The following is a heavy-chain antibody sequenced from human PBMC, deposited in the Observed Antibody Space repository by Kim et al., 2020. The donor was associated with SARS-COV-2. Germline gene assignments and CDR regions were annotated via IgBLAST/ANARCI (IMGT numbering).Heavy chain of an antibody. V-gene: IGHV3-33*06. J-gene: IGHJ4*02. CDR3: AKERRKYCSGGSCHLEY. Sequence: VKGPFTNSRDNSKNTLYLQMNNLRAEDTAVYYCAKERRKYCSGGSCHLEYWGQGTLVTVSS. D-gene: IGHD2-15*01.